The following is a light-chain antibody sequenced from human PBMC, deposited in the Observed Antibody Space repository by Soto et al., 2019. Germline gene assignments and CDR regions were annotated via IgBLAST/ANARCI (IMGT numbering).Light chain of an antibody. CDR1: QNIGYH. CDR3: QQSFSPPLFT. CDR2: ASS. Sequence: DIQMTQSPSSLSASVXDRVSITCRASQNIGYHLNWYQQKAGKAPKLLIYASSNLHPGVPSRFTGSGSRTDFSLTILTLQPESFATFACQQSFSPPLFTFGPGTKVDI. V-gene: IGKV1-39*01. J-gene: IGKJ3*01.